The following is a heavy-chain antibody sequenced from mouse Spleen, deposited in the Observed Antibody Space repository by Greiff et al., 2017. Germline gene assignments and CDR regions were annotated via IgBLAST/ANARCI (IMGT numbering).Heavy chain of an antibody. Sequence: EVMLVESGGGLVKPGGSLKLSCAASGFTFSSYAMSWVRQSPEKRLEWVAEISSGGSYTYYPDTVTGRFTISRDNAKNTLYLEMSSLRSEDTAMYYCARVSTMITTLDYWGQGTTLTVSS. CDR3: ARVSTMITTLDY. J-gene: IGHJ2*01. D-gene: IGHD2-4*01. V-gene: IGHV5-9-4*01. CDR2: ISSGGSYT. CDR1: GFTFSSYA.